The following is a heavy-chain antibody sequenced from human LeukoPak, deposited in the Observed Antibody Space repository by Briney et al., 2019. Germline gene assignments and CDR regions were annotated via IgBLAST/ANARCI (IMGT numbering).Heavy chain of an antibody. Sequence: GSLRLSCAASGFTFSSYSMNWVRQAPGKGLEWVSSISSSSSYIYYADSVKGRFTISRDNAKNSLYLQMNSLRAEDTAVYYCAGGPPSGCSSTSCYLNYWGQGTLVTVSS. CDR2: ISSSSSYI. J-gene: IGHJ4*02. D-gene: IGHD2-2*01. CDR3: AGGPPSGCSSTSCYLNY. V-gene: IGHV3-21*01. CDR1: GFTFSSYS.